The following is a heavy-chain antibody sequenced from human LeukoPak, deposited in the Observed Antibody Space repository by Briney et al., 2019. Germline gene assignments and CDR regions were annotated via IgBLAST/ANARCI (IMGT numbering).Heavy chain of an antibody. V-gene: IGHV3-23*01. D-gene: IGHD3-22*01. J-gene: IGHJ4*02. CDR3: AKEGYYYDSSGYAAYFDY. CDR1: GFTFSSYA. CDR2: ISGSGGST. Sequence: GGSLTLSCAASGFTFSSYAMSWVRQAPAKGLEWVSAISGSGGSTYYADSVKGRLTISRDNSKNTLYLQMISLRAEDTAVYYCAKEGYYYDSSGYAAYFDYWGQGTMVTVSS.